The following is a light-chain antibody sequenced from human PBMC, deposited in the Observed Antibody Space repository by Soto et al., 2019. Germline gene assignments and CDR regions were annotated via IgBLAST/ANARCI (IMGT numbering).Light chain of an antibody. Sequence: EIVMTQSPATLSVSPGERATLSCRASQSVSSNLAWYEQQPGQAPRLLIYGASTRATGIPARFSGSGSGTEFTLTISSLQSEDFGVYYCQQYNNWPPWTFGQGNKVDIK. V-gene: IGKV3-15*01. CDR2: GAS. CDR3: QQYNNWPPWT. J-gene: IGKJ1*01. CDR1: QSVSSN.